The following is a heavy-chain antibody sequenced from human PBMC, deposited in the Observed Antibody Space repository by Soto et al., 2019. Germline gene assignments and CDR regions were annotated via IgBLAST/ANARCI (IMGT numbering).Heavy chain of an antibody. Sequence: GGSLRLSCAASGFGVSSKDMSWFRQAPGKGMEWVSAISLAGDTYYADSVKGRFTISRDNSKNTLYFQMNSLRAEVSAVYYCARDPPGSGSYTYDYWGQGTLVTVSS. V-gene: IGHV3-66*01. CDR1: GFGVSSKD. CDR3: ARDPPGSGSYTYDY. J-gene: IGHJ4*02. D-gene: IGHD3-10*01. CDR2: ISLAGDT.